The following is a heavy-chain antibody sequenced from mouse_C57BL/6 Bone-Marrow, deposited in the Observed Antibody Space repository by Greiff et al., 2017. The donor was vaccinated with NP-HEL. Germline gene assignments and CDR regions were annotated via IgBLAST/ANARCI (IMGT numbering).Heavy chain of an antibody. CDR2: IRNKANGYTT. D-gene: IGHD1-1*01. J-gene: IGHJ3*01. Sequence: EVQVVESGGGLVQPGGSLSLSCAASGFTFTDYYMSWVRQPPGKALEWLGFIRNKANGYTTEYSASVKGRFTISRDNSQSILYLQMNALRAEDSATYYCARSVFYYGSSGFAYWGQGTLVTVSA. CDR1: GFTFTDYY. CDR3: ARSVFYYGSSGFAY. V-gene: IGHV7-3*01.